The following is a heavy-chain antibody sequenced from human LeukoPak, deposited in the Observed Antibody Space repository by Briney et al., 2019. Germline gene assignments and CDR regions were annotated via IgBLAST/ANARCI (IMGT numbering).Heavy chain of an antibody. CDR1: GGSISSYY. CDR3: ARADGYCSGGSSYPRAFGI. V-gene: IGHV4-59*01. J-gene: IGHJ3*02. CDR2: IYYSGST. D-gene: IGHD2-15*01. Sequence: SETLSLTCTVSGGSISSYYWSWIRQPPGKGLEWIGYIYYSGSTNYNPSLKSRVTISVDTSKNQFSLKLSSVTAADTAVYYCARADGYCSGGSSYPRAFGIWGQGTMVTVSS.